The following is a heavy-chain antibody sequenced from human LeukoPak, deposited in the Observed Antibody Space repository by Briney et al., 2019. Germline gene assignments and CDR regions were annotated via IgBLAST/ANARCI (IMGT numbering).Heavy chain of an antibody. V-gene: IGHV4-39*01. D-gene: IGHD2/OR15-2a*01. CDR2: IYNSVSP. Sequence: SETLSLTCSVSVGSILSYNHYRGWIHQPPGEGLEWLGSIYNSVSPYYNTSLRSRVTISAETSNNQFSVRLTSVTASDTAIYYCVRHFSRSFLGGWFDAWGQGSLVTVSS. CDR3: VRHFSRSFLGGWFDA. J-gene: IGHJ5*02. CDR1: VGSILSYNHY.